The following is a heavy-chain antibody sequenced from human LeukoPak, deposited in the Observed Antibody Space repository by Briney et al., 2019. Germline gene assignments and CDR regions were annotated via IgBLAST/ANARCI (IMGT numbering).Heavy chain of an antibody. Sequence: GGSLRLSCAASGFTFSSYWMSWVRQAPGKGLEWVANIKQDGSEKYYVDSVKGRFTISRDNAKNSLYLQMNSLRAEDTAVYYCARYAEANIVVVPAAIDFDYWGRGTLVTVSS. D-gene: IGHD2-2*01. V-gene: IGHV3-7*01. CDR3: ARYAEANIVVVPAAIDFDY. CDR1: GFTFSSYW. CDR2: IKQDGSEK. J-gene: IGHJ4*02.